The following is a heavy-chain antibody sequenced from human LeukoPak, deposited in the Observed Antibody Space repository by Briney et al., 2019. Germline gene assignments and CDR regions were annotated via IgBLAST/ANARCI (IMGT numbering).Heavy chain of an antibody. V-gene: IGHV3-33*08. CDR3: VRERAPYDAFDI. J-gene: IGHJ3*02. Sequence: PGGSLRLSCAASGFTFSDYYMSWIRQAPGKGLEWVAVVWREGKNQFYADSVRGRFIVSRDNSKNTLYVQMNSLRVEDTALYYCVRERAPYDAFDIWGQGTMVTVSS. CDR1: GFTFSDYY. CDR2: VWREGKNQ.